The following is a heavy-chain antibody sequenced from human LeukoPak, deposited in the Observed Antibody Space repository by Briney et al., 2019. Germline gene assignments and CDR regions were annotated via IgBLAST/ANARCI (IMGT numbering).Heavy chain of an antibody. J-gene: IGHJ6*04. D-gene: IGHD3-10*02. CDR3: AELGITMIGGV. CDR2: ISSSSIYI. CDR1: GFTFSSYS. V-gene: IGHV3-21*01. Sequence: GGSLRLSCAASGFTFSSYSMNWVRQAPGKGLEWVSSISSSSIYIYYADSVKGRFTISRDNAKNSLYLQMNSLRAEDTDVYYCAELGITMIGGVWGKGTTVTISS.